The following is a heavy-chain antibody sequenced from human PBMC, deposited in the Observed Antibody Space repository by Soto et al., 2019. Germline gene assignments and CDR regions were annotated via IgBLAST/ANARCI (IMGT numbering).Heavy chain of an antibody. CDR1: GAALNSGNYY. CDR3: ARLRIATNNYKWFDP. J-gene: IGHJ5*02. Sequence: SLTCSVSGAALNSGNYYWSWILQGPGKGLEWIGHIYVTGAVDYNPSLRDRITISQDTSERQFSLNLRLVTAADTAIYYCARLRIATNNYKWFDPWGQGTLVTVSS. V-gene: IGHV4-31*03. CDR2: IYVTGAV. D-gene: IGHD2-21*01.